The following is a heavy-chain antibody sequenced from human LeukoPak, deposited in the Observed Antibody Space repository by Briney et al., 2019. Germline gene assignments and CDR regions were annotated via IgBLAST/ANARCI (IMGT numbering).Heavy chain of an antibody. J-gene: IGHJ6*02. CDR1: GGSFSGYY. V-gene: IGHV4-34*01. Sequence: SETLSLTCAVYGGSFSGYYWSWIRQPPGKGLEWIGEINHSGGTDYNPSLKSRVTISVDTSKNQFSLKLSSVTAADTAVYYCAQRDMDVWGQGTTVTVSS. D-gene: IGHD2-2*01. CDR3: AQRDMDV. CDR2: INHSGGT.